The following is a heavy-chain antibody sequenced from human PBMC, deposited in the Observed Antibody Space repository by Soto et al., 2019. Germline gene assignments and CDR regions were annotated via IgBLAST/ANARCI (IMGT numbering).Heavy chain of an antibody. CDR1: GYSFTSYW. CDR3: ARHGAVGAIRESDAFDI. Sequence: GESLKISCKGSGYSFTSYWIGWVRQMPGKGLEWMGIIYPGDSDTRYSPSFQGQVTISAGKSISTAYLHGSSLKASDTAMYYCARHGAVGAIRESDAFDIWGQGTMVTVSS. D-gene: IGHD1-26*01. J-gene: IGHJ3*02. V-gene: IGHV5-51*01. CDR2: IYPGDSDT.